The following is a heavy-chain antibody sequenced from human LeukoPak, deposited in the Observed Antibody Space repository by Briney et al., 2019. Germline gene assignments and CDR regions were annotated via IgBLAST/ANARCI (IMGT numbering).Heavy chain of an antibody. CDR1: GYTLTELS. J-gene: IGHJ4*02. V-gene: IGHV1-24*01. CDR2: FDPEDGET. Sequence: ASVKVSCKVSGYTLTELSMHWVRQAPGKGLGWMGGFDPEDGETIYAQKFQGRVTMTEDTSTDTAYMELSSLRSEDTAVYYCATPYSGSYALMHWGQGTLVTVSS. CDR3: ATPYSGSYALMH. D-gene: IGHD1-26*01.